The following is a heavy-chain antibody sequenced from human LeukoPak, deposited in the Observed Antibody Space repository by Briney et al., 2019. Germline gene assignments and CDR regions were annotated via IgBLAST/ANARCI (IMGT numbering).Heavy chain of an antibody. V-gene: IGHV4-4*02. CDR2: IYHSGST. Sequence: SGTLSLTCAVSGGSISSSNWWSWVRQPPGKGLEWIGEIYHSGSTNYNPSLKSRVTISVDKSKNQFSLKLSSVTAADTAVYYCASHNLYCSGGSCSTRFDYWGQGTLVTVSS. CDR1: GGSISSSNW. J-gene: IGHJ4*02. D-gene: IGHD2-15*01. CDR3: ASHNLYCSGGSCSTRFDY.